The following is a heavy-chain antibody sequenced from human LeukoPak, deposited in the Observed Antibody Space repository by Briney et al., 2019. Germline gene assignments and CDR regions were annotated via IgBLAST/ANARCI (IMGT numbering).Heavy chain of an antibody. CDR2: IWYDGSNK. J-gene: IGHJ4*02. V-gene: IGHV3-33*01. D-gene: IGHD6-13*01. CDR3: GRIAAAGGYFDY. CDR1: GFTFSSYG. Sequence: GGSLRLSCAASGFTFSSYGMHWVRQAPGKGLEGVAVIWYDGSNKYYADSVKGRFTISRDNSKNTLYLQMNSLRAEDTAVYYCGRIAAAGGYFDYWGQGTLVTVSS.